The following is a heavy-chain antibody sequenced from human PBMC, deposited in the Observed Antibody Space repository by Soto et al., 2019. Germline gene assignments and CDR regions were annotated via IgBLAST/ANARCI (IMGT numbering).Heavy chain of an antibody. CDR1: GDSVSSNSAA. D-gene: IGHD2-2*01. CDR2: AYYRSQWYY. CDR3: ARGSEMGCSSTSCLPGPDAFDI. J-gene: IGHJ3*02. Sequence: SQTLSLTCAISGDSVSSNSAAWNWIRQSPSRGLEWLGRAYYRSQWYYDSAVSVRSRITVIPDTSKNQFSLKLSSVTAADTAVYYCARGSEMGCSSTSCLPGPDAFDIWGQGTMVTVSS. V-gene: IGHV6-1*01.